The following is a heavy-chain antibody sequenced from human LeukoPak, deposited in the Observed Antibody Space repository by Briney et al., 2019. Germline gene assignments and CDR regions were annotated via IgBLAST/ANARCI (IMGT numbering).Heavy chain of an antibody. CDR1: GFTFITSS. CDR3: AKHYDYWSGYIRGFDS. Sequence: GGSLRLSCVASGFTFITSSMHWVRQAPGKGLEWVAVTSHDGRSENYAESVKGRFSISRDNSNNTVYLQMSSLRPQDTAVYYCAKHYDYWSGYIRGFDSWGQGTLVTVSS. CDR2: TSHDGRSE. V-gene: IGHV3-30*18. D-gene: IGHD3-3*01. J-gene: IGHJ5*01.